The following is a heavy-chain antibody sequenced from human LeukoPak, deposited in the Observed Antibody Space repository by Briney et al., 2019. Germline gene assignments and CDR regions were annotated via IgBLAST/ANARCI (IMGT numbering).Heavy chain of an antibody. V-gene: IGHV3-53*01. D-gene: IGHD1-26*01. CDR3: AREPSSGNYNAYFDY. Sequence: ETLSLTCTVSGGSISSYYWSWIRQPPGKGLEWLSVIYNTGSTYYPDSVRGRFTISRDTSKNTIFLQMNIVRVEDTAVYYCAREPSSGNYNAYFDYWGQGTLVTVSS. CDR1: GGSISSYY. CDR2: IYNTGST. J-gene: IGHJ4*02.